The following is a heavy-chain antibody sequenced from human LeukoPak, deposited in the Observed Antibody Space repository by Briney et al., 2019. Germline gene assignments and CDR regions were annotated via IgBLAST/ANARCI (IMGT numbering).Heavy chain of an antibody. J-gene: IGHJ4*02. CDR2: IYHSGST. CDR3: ARDRYYYDSSGSSRLDY. D-gene: IGHD3-22*01. V-gene: IGHV4-39*07. CDR1: GGSISSSSYY. Sequence: SETLSLTCTVSGGSISSSSYYWGWIRQPPGKGLEWIGSIYHSGSTYYNPSLKSRVTMSVDTSKNQFSLKLSSVTAADTAVYYCARDRYYYDSSGSSRLDYWGQGTLVTVSS.